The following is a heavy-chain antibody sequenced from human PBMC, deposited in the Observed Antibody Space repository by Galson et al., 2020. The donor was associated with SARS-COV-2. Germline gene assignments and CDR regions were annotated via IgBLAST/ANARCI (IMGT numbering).Heavy chain of an antibody. CDR1: GGSLSSDGYY. CDR2: TSFLGST. D-gene: IGHD2-15*01. J-gene: IGHJ6*03. Sequence: SETLSLTCTVSGGSLSSDGYYWSWIRLPPGKGLEWLGYTSFLGSTRYNPSLKDRVSISVDRSKNQFSLKVSSVTAADTAMYYCARGDITPHYYMDVWGKGTAVTVSS. CDR3: ARGDITPHYYMDV. V-gene: IGHV4-61*08.